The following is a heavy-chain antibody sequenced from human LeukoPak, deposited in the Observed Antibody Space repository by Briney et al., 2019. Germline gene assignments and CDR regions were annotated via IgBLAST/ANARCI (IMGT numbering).Heavy chain of an antibody. J-gene: IGHJ4*02. CDR2: ISYDGSNK. Sequence: PGGSLRLSCAASGFTFSSYAMHWVRQAPGKGLEWVAVISYDGSNKYYADSVKGRFTISRDNSKNTLYLQMNSLRAEDTAVYYCASDSSGPHWGQGTLVTVSS. D-gene: IGHD3-22*01. CDR1: GFTFSSYA. V-gene: IGHV3-30-3*01. CDR3: ASDSSGPH.